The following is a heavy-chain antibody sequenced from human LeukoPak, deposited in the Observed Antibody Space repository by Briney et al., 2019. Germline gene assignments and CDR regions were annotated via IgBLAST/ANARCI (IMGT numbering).Heavy chain of an antibody. D-gene: IGHD5/OR15-5a*01. CDR2: ISYSETT. V-gene: IGHV4-59*01. J-gene: IGHJ3*02. CDR3: ARDKGLPQTFDI. CDR1: GGSISSFY. Sequence: SETLSLTCTVSGGSISSFYWSWIRQPPGKGLEYIGYISYSETTSYNPSFMSRVTISLDASKNQFSLKLTSVTAADTAVYYCARDKGLPQTFDIWGQGTMVTVSS.